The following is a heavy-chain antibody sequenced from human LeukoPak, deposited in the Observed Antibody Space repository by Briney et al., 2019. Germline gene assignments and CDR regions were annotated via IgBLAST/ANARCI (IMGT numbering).Heavy chain of an antibody. CDR2: INSDGSEG. CDR3: ARDRGRVDTASLGL. J-gene: IGHJ4*02. V-gene: IGHV3-7*01. D-gene: IGHD5-18*01. Sequence: GGSLRLSCAVSGFTFSGFWMSWSRQAPGKGLEWVASINSDGSEGYYADVVKGRFTISRDNSKNTLYLQMNSLRAEDTAVYYCARDRGRVDTASLGLWGQGTLVTVSS. CDR1: GFTFSGFW.